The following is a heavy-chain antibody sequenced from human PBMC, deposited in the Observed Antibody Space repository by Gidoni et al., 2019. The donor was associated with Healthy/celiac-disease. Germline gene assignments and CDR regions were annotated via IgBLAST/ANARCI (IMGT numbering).Heavy chain of an antibody. J-gene: IGHJ3*02. CDR2: IWYDGSNK. CDR1: GFPFSSYG. Sequence: QVQLVESGGGVVQPGRSLRLSCAASGFPFSSYGMHWVRQAPGKGPEWVAVIWYDGSNKYYADSVKGRFTISRDNSKNTLYLQMNSLRAEDTAVYYCARDLDYGGNRHAFDIWGQGTMVTVSS. V-gene: IGHV3-33*01. CDR3: ARDLDYGGNRHAFDI. D-gene: IGHD4-17*01.